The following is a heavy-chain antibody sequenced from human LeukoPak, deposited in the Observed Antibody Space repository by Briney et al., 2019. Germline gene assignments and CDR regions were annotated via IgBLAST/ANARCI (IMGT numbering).Heavy chain of an antibody. CDR1: GLSVSSND. CDR3: TKSGLHDPY. CDR2: IYSGDGT. Sequence: GGSLRLSCAASGLSVSSNDMSCVRQAPGKGLEWVSFIYSGDGTYYADSVKGRFTISRDNSKNTLYLQMNSLRAEDTAMYYCTKSGLHDPYWGQGTMVTVSS. D-gene: IGHD1-1*01. V-gene: IGHV3-53*01. J-gene: IGHJ3*01.